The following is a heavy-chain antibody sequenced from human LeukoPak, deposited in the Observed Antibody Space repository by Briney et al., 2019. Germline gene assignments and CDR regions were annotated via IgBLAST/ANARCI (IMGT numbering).Heavy chain of an antibody. D-gene: IGHD2-15*01. CDR2: INHSGST. V-gene: IGHV4-34*01. Sequence: SETLSLTCAVYGGSFSGYYWSWIRQPPGKGLEWIGEINHSGSTTYNPPLKSRVTISVDTSKNQFSLKLSSVTAADPAMYYCARGVVVVAATRYAFDIWGQGTMVTVSS. J-gene: IGHJ3*02. CDR3: ARGVVVVAATRYAFDI. CDR1: GGSFSGYY.